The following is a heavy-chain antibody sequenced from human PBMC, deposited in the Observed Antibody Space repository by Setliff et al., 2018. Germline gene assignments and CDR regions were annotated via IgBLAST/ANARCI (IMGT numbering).Heavy chain of an antibody. CDR2: ISGSGGST. CDR1: GFTFTSYA. CDR3: ARDPPQSGWSFDS. V-gene: IGHV3-23*01. J-gene: IGHJ4*02. D-gene: IGHD6-19*01. Sequence: GGSLRLSCAASGFTFTSYAMNWVRQAPGKGLEWVSAISGSGGSTDYADSVKGRFTISRDNSKNTLYLQMNGLRAEDTAIYYCARDPPQSGWSFDSWGQGTLVTVSS.